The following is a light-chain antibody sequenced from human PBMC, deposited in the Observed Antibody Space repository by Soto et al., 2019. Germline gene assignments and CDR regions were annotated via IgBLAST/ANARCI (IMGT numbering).Light chain of an antibody. V-gene: IGKV1-27*01. CDR1: QGIRNY. Sequence: DIQMTQSPSSLSASVRDRVTITCRASQGIRNYLAWYQQKPGKVPKLLIYAASTLQSGVPSRFSGSGSGTDFTLTISSLQPEDIATYYCQESYSTSFGQGTKVDIK. CDR2: AAS. CDR3: QESYSTS. J-gene: IGKJ1*01.